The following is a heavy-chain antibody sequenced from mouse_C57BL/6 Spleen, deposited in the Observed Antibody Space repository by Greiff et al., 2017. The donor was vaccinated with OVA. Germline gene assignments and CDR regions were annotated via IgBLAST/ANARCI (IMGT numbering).Heavy chain of an antibody. CDR1: GFTFTDYY. J-gene: IGHJ1*03. D-gene: IGHD2-3*01. Sequence: EVKVVESGGGLVQPGGSLSLSCAASGFTFTDYYMSWVRQPPGKALEWLGFIRNKANGYTTEYSASVKGRFTISRDNSQSILYLQMNALRAEDSATYYCARSFDGYYLYFDVWGTGTTVTVSS. V-gene: IGHV7-3*01. CDR3: ARSFDGYYLYFDV. CDR2: IRNKANGYTT.